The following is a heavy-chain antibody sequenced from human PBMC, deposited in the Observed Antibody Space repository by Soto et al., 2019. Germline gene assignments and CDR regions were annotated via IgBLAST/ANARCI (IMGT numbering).Heavy chain of an antibody. CDR3: ARDLDCGADCYSPSYFYYAMDV. V-gene: IGHV1-69*14. CDR2: ILPIFGTA. D-gene: IGHD2-21*02. Sequence: QVQLVQSGAEVKKPGSSVKVSCKASGGTFSSNAISWVRQAPGQGLEWMGGILPIFGTANYAQKFQGRVTITADKSTRTAYMELSSLRSEDTAVYYCARDLDCGADCYSPSYFYYAMDVWGQGTTVTVSS. CDR1: GGTFSSNA. J-gene: IGHJ6*02.